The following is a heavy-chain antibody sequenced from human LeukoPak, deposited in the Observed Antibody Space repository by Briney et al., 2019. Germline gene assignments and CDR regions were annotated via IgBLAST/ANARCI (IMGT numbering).Heavy chain of an antibody. CDR2: VFHSGST. Sequence: PSETLSLTCAVSGASISSNHYYWGWIRHSPGKGLEGIGSVFHSGSTYYNPSLKTRVTMSLDASKRQFSLNLTSVTAADTAVYYCARSPVFGVIILHFDCWGQGSLVTVSS. J-gene: IGHJ4*02. CDR3: ARSPVFGVIILHFDC. D-gene: IGHD3-3*01. V-gene: IGHV4-39*07. CDR1: GASISSNHYY.